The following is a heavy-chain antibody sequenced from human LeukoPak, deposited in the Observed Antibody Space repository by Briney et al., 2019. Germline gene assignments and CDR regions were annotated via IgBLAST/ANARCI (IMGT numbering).Heavy chain of an antibody. CDR2: TYYRSKWYD. V-gene: IGHV6-1*01. Sequence: SQTLSLTCAISGDSVSSNSAAWNWIRQSPSRGLEWLGRTYYRSKWYDDYAVAVKSRIIINPDTSKNQFSLQLNSVTPEDTAVYYCARDPAAVAGKGGFGYWGQGNLVTVSS. J-gene: IGHJ4*02. CDR1: GDSVSSNSAA. D-gene: IGHD6-19*01. CDR3: ARDPAAVAGKGGFGY.